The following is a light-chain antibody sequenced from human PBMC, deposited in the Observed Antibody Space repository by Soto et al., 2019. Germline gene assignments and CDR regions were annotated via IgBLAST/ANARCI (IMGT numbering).Light chain of an antibody. V-gene: IGLV1-40*01. CDR3: QSFDSSLSGWV. CDR1: SSNIGAGYD. J-gene: IGLJ7*01. CDR2: SNN. Sequence: QSVLTQPPSVSGAPGQRVTISCTGSSSNIGAGYDVHWYQQLPGTAPKLLIYSNNNRPSGVPDRFSGSNSGTSASLAITGLQAEDEADYYCQSFDSSLSGWVFGGGTQLTVL.